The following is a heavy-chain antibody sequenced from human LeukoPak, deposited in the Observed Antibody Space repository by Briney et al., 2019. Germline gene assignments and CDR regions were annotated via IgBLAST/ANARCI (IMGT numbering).Heavy chain of an antibody. V-gene: IGHV3-23*01. CDR2: ISDSGGST. Sequence: PGGSLRLSCAASGFTFSNYDMSWVCQAPGKGLEWVSSISDSGGSTYYADSVKGRFTISRDNSKNTLYLQMTNLRAADTAVYYCAKDLSRAVAADWFDPWDQGSLVTVSS. CDR3: AKDLSRAVAADWFDP. J-gene: IGHJ5*02. CDR1: GFTFSNYD. D-gene: IGHD6-19*01.